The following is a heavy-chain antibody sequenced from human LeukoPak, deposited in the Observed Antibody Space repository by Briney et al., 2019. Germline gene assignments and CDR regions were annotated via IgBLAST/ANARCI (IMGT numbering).Heavy chain of an antibody. CDR2: IIPIFGTA. D-gene: IGHD1-26*01. J-gene: IGHJ5*02. V-gene: IGHV1-69*06. CDR1: GGTFSSYA. CDR3: ARESAGVGASWFDP. Sequence: ASVKVSCKASGGTFSSYAISWVRQAPGQGLEWMGGIIPIFGTANYAQKFQGRVTITADKSTSTAYMELSSLRSEDTAVYYCARESAGVGASWFDPWGQGTLVTVSS.